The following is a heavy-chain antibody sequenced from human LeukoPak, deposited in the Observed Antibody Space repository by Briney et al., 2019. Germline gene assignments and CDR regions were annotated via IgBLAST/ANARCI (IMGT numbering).Heavy chain of an antibody. CDR2: IYYSGST. J-gene: IGHJ3*02. V-gene: IGHV4-34*01. CDR3: ARDEWLRAAFDI. CDR1: GGSFSGYY. Sequence: PSETLSLTCAVYGGSFSGYYWSWIRQPPGKGLEWIGSIYYSGSTYYNPSLKGRVTISVDTSKNQFSLKLSSVTAADTAVYYCARDEWLRAAFDIWGQGTMVTVSS. D-gene: IGHD5-12*01.